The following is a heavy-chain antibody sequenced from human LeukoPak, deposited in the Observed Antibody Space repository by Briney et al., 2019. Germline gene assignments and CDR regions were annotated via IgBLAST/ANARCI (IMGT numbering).Heavy chain of an antibody. CDR1: GGSFSSYA. CDR2: IIPILGIA. Sequence: SSVKVSCKASGGSFSSYAISWVRQAPGQGLEWMGRIIPILGIANYEQKFQGRGTLTADKSTSTAYMELSSLRSEDTAVYYWARSPRKVIINPLGYWRQGTLVTVSS. V-gene: IGHV1-69*04. CDR3: ARSPRKVIINPLGY. D-gene: IGHD3-10*01. J-gene: IGHJ4*02.